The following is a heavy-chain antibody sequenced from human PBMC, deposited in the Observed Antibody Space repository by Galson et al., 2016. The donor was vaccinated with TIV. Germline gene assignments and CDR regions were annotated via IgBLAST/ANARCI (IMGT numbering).Heavy chain of an antibody. CDR1: GFTFEDYA. V-gene: IGHV3-30-3*02. J-gene: IGHJ4*02. D-gene: IGHD4-17*01. CDR3: AKDPRIYGDYLLAYFDY. CDR2: ILYDGTNK. Sequence: SLRLSCAASGFTFEDYAMHWVRQAPGKGLEWVAVILYDGTNKYYADSVKGRFTISRDNSKNTLSLQMNSLGTEDTAVYYCAKDPRIYGDYLLAYFDYWGQGTLVTVSS.